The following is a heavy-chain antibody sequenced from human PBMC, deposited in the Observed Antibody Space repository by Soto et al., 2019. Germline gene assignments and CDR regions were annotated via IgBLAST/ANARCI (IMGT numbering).Heavy chain of an antibody. CDR3: VKVGKLIHLWSWLHH. CDR1: GFTFSSHS. CDR2: ITSNGVST. D-gene: IGHD5-18*01. Sequence: GSLRLSCSASGFTFSSHSMYWVRQAPGKGLEYVSAITSNGVSTFYADSVKDRFTISRDNSKNTLYLQMSSLRAEDTAVYYCVKVGKLIHLWSWLHHWGPGTLVTVYS. V-gene: IGHV3-64D*06. J-gene: IGHJ5*02.